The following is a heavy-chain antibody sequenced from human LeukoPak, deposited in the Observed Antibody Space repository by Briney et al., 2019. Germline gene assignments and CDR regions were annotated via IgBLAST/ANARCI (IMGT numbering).Heavy chain of an antibody. CDR1: GFTFSIYS. J-gene: IGHJ3*02. V-gene: IGHV3-21*01. CDR2: ISSGSRYM. D-gene: IGHD1-26*01. CDR3: ARGRGKQNAFDI. Sequence: PGGSLRLSCAASGFTFSIYSMNWVRQAPGKGLEWVSSISSGSRYMYYADSVKGRFTISRDNAKNSLYLLMNSLRAEDTAVYYCARGRGKQNAFDIWGQGTMVTVSS.